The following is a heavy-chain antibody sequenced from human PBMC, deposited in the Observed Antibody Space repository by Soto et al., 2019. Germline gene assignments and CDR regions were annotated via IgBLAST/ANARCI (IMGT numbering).Heavy chain of an antibody. CDR2: ISYDGTNK. D-gene: IGHD6-6*01. V-gene: IGHV3-30*03. CDR3: ARVPEACRPLFDY. Sequence: PGGSLRLSCAASGFTFSNYGMNWVRQAPGKGLEWMSLISYDGTNKYYADSVKGRFTISRDNSKNTLYLQLNSLRAEDTAVYYCARVPEACRPLFDYWGQGALVTVSS. CDR1: GFTFSNYG. J-gene: IGHJ4*02.